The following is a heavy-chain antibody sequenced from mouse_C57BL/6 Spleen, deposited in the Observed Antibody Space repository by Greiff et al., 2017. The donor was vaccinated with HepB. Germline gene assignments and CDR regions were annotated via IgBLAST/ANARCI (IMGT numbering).Heavy chain of an antibody. Sequence: EVQLQQSGPELVKPGASVKIPCKASGYTFTDYNMDWVKQSHGKSLEWIGDINPNNGGTIYNQKFKGKATLTVDKSSSTAYMELRSLTSEDTAVYYCARRVYYGSSWGYAMDYWGQGTSVTVSS. V-gene: IGHV1-18*01. D-gene: IGHD1-1*01. CDR2: INPNNGGT. J-gene: IGHJ4*01. CDR1: GYTFTDYN. CDR3: ARRVYYGSSWGYAMDY.